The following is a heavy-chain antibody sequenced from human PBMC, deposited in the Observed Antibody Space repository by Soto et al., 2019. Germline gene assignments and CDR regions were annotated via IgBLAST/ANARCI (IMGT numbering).Heavy chain of an antibody. D-gene: IGHD5-18*01. J-gene: IGHJ3*02. Sequence: GGSLRLSCTASGFTFGDYAMSWFRQAPGKGLEWVGFIRSKAYGGTTEYAASVKGRFTISRDDSKSIAYLQMNSLKTEDTAVYYCTGYSYGHDAFDIWGQGTMVTVSS. CDR2: IRSKAYGGTT. CDR1: GFTFGDYA. V-gene: IGHV3-49*03. CDR3: TGYSYGHDAFDI.